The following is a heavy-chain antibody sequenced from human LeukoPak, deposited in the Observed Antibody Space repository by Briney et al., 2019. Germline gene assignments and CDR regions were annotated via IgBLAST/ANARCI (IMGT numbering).Heavy chain of an antibody. CDR3: ARDQGWGSYYFDY. J-gene: IGHJ4*02. CDR1: GGSISSYS. CDR2: IYYSGST. D-gene: IGHD7-27*01. V-gene: IGHV4-59*01. Sequence: NPSETLSLTCTVSGGSISSYSWSWIRQPPGKGLEWIGYIYYSGSTNYNPSLKSRVTISVDTSKNQFSLKLSSVTAADTAVYYCARDQGWGSYYFDYWGQGTLVTVSS.